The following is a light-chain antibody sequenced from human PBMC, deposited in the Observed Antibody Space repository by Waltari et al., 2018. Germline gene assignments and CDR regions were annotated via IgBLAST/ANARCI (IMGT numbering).Light chain of an antibody. CDR1: QGIDNY. CDR3: QQYDSYPHT. V-gene: IGKV1-16*02. CDR2: AAS. Sequence: DIQMTQSPSSLSASVGDSITITCRASQGIDNYLAWFQQKPGKAPQSLIYAASTLQSGVPSKFSGSGFGTGFTLTINGLQPEDFATYFCQQYDSYPHTFGQGTRLEVK. J-gene: IGKJ2*01.